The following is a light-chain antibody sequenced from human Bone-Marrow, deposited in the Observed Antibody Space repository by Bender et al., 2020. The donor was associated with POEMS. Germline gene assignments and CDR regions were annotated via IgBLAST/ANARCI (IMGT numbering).Light chain of an antibody. Sequence: QSALTQPASVSGSPGEPITVSCTATSSDIGDYKYVSWYQQHPGKAPKLMIYDNNCRPSGVSNRFSGSKSGNTASLTISGLQAEDEGTYYCGSSASGNTWVFGGGTKVTVL. CDR3: GSSASGNTWV. CDR2: DNN. J-gene: IGLJ3*02. V-gene: IGLV2-14*03. CDR1: SSDIGDYKY.